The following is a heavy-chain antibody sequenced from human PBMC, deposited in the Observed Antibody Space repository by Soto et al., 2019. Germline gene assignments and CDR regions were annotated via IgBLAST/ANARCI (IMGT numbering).Heavy chain of an antibody. CDR2: IYNGGRT. CDR3: ARGPLGPGLSYWFDP. CDR1: GGSISDHY. D-gene: IGHD7-27*01. Sequence: PSETLSLTCTVSGGSISDHYYMWIRQSPGKGLEYIGYIYNGGRTDYNPSLKSRVTISVDKSKNQFSLKLSSVTAADTAVYYCARGPLGPGLSYWFDPWGQGTLVTVSS. V-gene: IGHV4-59*11. J-gene: IGHJ5*02.